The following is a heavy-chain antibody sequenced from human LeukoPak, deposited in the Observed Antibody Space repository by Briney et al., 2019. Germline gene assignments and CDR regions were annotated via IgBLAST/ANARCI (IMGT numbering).Heavy chain of an antibody. J-gene: IGHJ6*04. CDR3: ARGGLSTWYH. D-gene: IGHD6-13*01. CDR1: GGSISSSIYY. Sequence: SETLSLTCTVSGGSISSSIYYWGWIRQPPGKGLEWIGSIYYSGSTYYNPSLKSRVTISVDTSKNQFSLKLSSVTAADTAVYYCARGGLSTWYHWGKGTTVTVSS. CDR2: IYYSGST. V-gene: IGHV4-39*07.